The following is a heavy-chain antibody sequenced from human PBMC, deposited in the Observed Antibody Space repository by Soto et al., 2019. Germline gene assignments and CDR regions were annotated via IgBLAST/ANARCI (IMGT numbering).Heavy chain of an antibody. Sequence: GGSLRLSCAASGFTFSSYWMSWVRQAPGKGLEWVANIKQDGSEKYYVDSVKGRFTISRDNAKNSLYLQMNSLRAEDTAVYYCARDTLRFLESAYTYFDYWGQGTLVTVSS. CDR1: GFTFSSYW. CDR2: IKQDGSEK. V-gene: IGHV3-7*05. CDR3: ARDTLRFLESAYTYFDY. D-gene: IGHD3-3*01. J-gene: IGHJ4*02.